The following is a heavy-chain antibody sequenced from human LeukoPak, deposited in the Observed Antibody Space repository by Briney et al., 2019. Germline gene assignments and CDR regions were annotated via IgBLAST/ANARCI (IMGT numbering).Heavy chain of an antibody. CDR3: ARELDPHYFDY. CDR1: GYTFTGYY. Sequence: RWASVKVSCKASGYTFTGYYMHWVRQAPGQGLDWMGRINPNSGGTNYAQKFQGRVTMTRDTSISTAYMELSRLRSDDTAVYYCARELDPHYFDYWGQGTLVTVSS. J-gene: IGHJ4*02. CDR2: INPNSGGT. V-gene: IGHV1-2*06. D-gene: IGHD6-6*01.